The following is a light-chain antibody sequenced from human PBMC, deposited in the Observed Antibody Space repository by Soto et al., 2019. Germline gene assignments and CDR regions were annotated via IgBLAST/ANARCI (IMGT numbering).Light chain of an antibody. CDR1: SSDVGGYNH. V-gene: IGLV2-14*01. CDR2: DVS. Sequence: QSVLTQPASVSGSPGQSITISCTGTSSDVGGYNHVSWYQQHPGKAPKLLIYDVSNRPSGVSSRYSGSKSGNTASLTISGLQAEDEADYYCKSFATTFYVFGTGTKLTVL. CDR3: KSFATTFYV. J-gene: IGLJ1*01.